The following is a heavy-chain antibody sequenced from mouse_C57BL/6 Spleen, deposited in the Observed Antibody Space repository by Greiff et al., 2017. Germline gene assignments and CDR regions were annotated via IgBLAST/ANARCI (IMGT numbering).Heavy chain of an antibody. D-gene: IGHD2-3*01. CDR3: ARRYYDGYSTHYFDD. CDR1: GYTFTSYW. V-gene: IGHV1-64*01. J-gene: IGHJ2*01. Sequence: HVQLQQPGAELVKPGASVKLSCKASGYTFTSYWMHWVKQRPGQGLEWIGMIHPNSGSTNYNEKFKSKATLTVDKSSSAAYMQLSRLTSEDSAVYYCARRYYDGYSTHYFDDWGQGTTLTVSS. CDR2: IHPNSGST.